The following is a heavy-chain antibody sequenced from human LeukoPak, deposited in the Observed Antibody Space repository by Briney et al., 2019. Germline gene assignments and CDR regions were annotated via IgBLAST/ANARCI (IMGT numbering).Heavy chain of an antibody. CDR3: ARDFADSGTWEPI. D-gene: IGHD1-26*01. Sequence: SETLSLTCTVSGGSISSYYWSWIRQPPGKGLERIGYIYYTGSTKYNASLKSRVTISVDTSKNQFSLKLGSVTAADTAVYYCARDFADSGTWEPIWGQGTMVTVSS. CDR1: GGSISSYY. J-gene: IGHJ3*02. CDR2: IYYTGST. V-gene: IGHV4-59*01.